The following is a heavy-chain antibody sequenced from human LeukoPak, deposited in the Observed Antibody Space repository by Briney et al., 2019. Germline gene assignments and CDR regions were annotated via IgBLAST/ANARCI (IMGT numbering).Heavy chain of an antibody. V-gene: IGHV3-30-3*01. CDR1: GFTFSSYA. Sequence: PGRSLRLSCAASGFTFSSYAMHWVRQAPGKGLEWVAVISYDGSNKYYADSVKGRFTISRDNSKNTLYLQMNSLRAEDTAVYYCARGRVVVGASTLYYLDYWGQGTLVSVSS. D-gene: IGHD2-15*01. J-gene: IGHJ4*02. CDR3: ARGRVVVGASTLYYLDY. CDR2: ISYDGSNK.